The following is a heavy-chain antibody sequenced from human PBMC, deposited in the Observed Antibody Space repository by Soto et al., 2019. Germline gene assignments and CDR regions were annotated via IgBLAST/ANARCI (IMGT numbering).Heavy chain of an antibody. CDR3: AREYKKYYGMDV. J-gene: IGHJ6*02. CDR1: GGSISSYY. Sequence: SETLSLTCTVSGGSISSYYWSWIRQPPGKGLEWIGYIYYSGSTNYNPSLKSRVTISVDTSKNQFSLKLSSVTAADTAVYYCAREYKKYYGMDVWGQGTTVTVSS. D-gene: IGHD1-20*01. CDR2: IYYSGST. V-gene: IGHV4-59*12.